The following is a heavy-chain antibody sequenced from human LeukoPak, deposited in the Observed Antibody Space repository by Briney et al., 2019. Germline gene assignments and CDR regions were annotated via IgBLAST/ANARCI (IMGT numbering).Heavy chain of an antibody. D-gene: IGHD3-10*01. CDR3: TRDPPGDY. Sequence: PGGSLRLSCAASGFTFSSYWMNWARQAPGKGLEWVSYISSYSSAIYYADSVKGRFTISRDNAQNSLYLQMNSLRDEDTAVYYCTRDPPGDYWGQGTLVTVSS. V-gene: IGHV3-48*02. CDR2: ISSYSSAI. CDR1: GFTFSSYW. J-gene: IGHJ4*02.